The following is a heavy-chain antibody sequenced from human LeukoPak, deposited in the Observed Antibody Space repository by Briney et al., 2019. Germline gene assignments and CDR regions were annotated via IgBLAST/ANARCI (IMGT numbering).Heavy chain of an antibody. CDR2: ISSSSSYI. D-gene: IGHD6-19*01. V-gene: IGHV3-21*01. Sequence: GGSLRLSCAASGFTFSSYSMNWVRQAPGKGLEWVSSISSSSSYIYYADSVKGRFTISRDNAKNSLYLKMNSLRAEDTAVYYCARAHHPGSGWDFDYWGQGTLVTVSS. CDR1: GFTFSSYS. J-gene: IGHJ4*02. CDR3: ARAHHPGSGWDFDY.